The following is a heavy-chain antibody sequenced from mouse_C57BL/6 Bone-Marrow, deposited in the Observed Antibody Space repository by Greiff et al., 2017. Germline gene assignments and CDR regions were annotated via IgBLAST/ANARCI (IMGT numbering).Heavy chain of an antibody. CDR1: GFNIKDYY. CDR2: IDPEDGET. CDR3: TRSLIYYGTNY. V-gene: IGHV14-2*01. D-gene: IGHD1-1*01. J-gene: IGHJ2*01. Sequence: VQLQQSGAELVKPGASVKLSCTASGFNIKDYYIHWVKQRTEQGLEWIGRIDPEDGETKYAPKFQDKATITADTSSNTASLQLSSLTSEDTAVYYCTRSLIYYGTNYWGQGTTLTVSS.